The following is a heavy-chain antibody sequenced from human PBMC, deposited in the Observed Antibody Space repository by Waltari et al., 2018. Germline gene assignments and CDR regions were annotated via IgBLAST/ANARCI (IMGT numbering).Heavy chain of an antibody. J-gene: IGHJ4*02. CDR1: GFNFSSYG. Sequence: QVQLVESGGGVVQPGGSLRLSCAASGFNFSSYGMHWVRQAPGKGLEWVAFIRYDGSNKYYADSVKGRFTISRDNSKNTLYLQMNSLRAEDTAVYYCATPERKYYYDSSGHPIDYWGQGTLVTVSS. CDR2: IRYDGSNK. CDR3: ATPERKYYYDSSGHPIDY. D-gene: IGHD3-22*01. V-gene: IGHV3-30*02.